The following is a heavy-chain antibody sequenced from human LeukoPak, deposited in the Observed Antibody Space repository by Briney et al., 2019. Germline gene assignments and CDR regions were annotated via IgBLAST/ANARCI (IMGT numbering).Heavy chain of an antibody. D-gene: IGHD3-22*01. CDR1: GDSISSHY. CDR3: ARLHYDTSGLYYYFDY. Sequence: SETLSLTCTVSGDSISSHYWSWIRQPPGKGLEWIGYIHYSVTTNHNPSLKSRIAISVDTSKNQFSLKLTSVTAADTAVYYCARLHYDTSGLYYYFDYWGQGTLVTVSS. V-gene: IGHV4-59*08. J-gene: IGHJ4*02. CDR2: IHYSVTT.